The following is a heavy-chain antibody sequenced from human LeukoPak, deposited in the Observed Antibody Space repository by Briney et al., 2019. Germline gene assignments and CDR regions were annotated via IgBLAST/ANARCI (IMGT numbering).Heavy chain of an antibody. Sequence: PSETLSLTCAVSGGSISSSNWWSWVRQPPGKGLEWIGEIYHSGSTNYNPSLKSRVTISVDTSKSQFSLKLSSVTAADTAVYYCARDEGGQLNYFDYWGQGTLVTVSS. CDR1: GGSISSSNW. CDR2: IYHSGST. V-gene: IGHV4-4*02. D-gene: IGHD2-2*01. CDR3: ARDEGGQLNYFDY. J-gene: IGHJ4*02.